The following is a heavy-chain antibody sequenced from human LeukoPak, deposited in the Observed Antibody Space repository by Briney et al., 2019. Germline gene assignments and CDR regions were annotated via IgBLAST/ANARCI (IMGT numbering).Heavy chain of an antibody. CDR1: GFTFSSHA. Sequence: GGSLRLSCAASGFTFSSHAMSWVRQAPGQGLEWVSAISGSGAYTYYADSVKGRLTISRDNSKNTLYLQMNSLRAEDTAVYYCAKPYYYGSGSYYYFDYWGQGTLVTVSS. CDR2: ISGSGAYT. D-gene: IGHD3-10*01. V-gene: IGHV3-23*01. CDR3: AKPYYYGSGSYYYFDY. J-gene: IGHJ4*02.